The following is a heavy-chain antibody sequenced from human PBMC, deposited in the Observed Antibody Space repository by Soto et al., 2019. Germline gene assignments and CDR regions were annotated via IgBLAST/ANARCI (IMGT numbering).Heavy chain of an antibody. CDR3: AEDEFLYFDWPPSDY. CDR1: EGNVVSGGCR. D-gene: IGHD3-9*01. Sequence: LTKSVAEGNVVSGGCRRIWIKKTPGKGLEWIGYIYYSGSTNYNPSLKSRVTISVDTSKNTLYLQMNSLRAEDTAVYYCAEDEFLYFDWPPSDYWGHGTLVTVFS. V-gene: IGHV4-61*08. J-gene: IGHJ4*01. CDR2: IYYSGST.